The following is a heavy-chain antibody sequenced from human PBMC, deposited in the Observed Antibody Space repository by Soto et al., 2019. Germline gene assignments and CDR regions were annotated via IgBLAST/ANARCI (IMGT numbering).Heavy chain of an antibody. J-gene: IGHJ6*02. Sequence: GGSLRLSCAASGFTFDDYAMHWVRQAPGKGLEWVSGISWNSGSIGCADSVKGRFTISRDNAKNSLYLQMNSLRAEDTALYYCAKDIRGYYYGMDVWGQGTTVTVSS. CDR1: GFTFDDYA. V-gene: IGHV3-9*01. CDR2: ISWNSGSI. CDR3: AKDIRGYYYGMDV.